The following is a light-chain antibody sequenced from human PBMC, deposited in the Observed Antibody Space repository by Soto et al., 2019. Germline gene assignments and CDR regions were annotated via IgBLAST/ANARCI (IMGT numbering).Light chain of an antibody. V-gene: IGKV1-33*01. Sequence: DIQMTQSPSSLSASVGDTVTITCHASQDITKFLNWYQQKPGKAPKLLIYDVSNLETGVPSRFSGSGSETHFTLTINSLQPEDIATYYCQQYDNYDITFGQGTRLEIK. CDR3: QQYDNYDIT. CDR1: QDITKF. CDR2: DVS. J-gene: IGKJ5*01.